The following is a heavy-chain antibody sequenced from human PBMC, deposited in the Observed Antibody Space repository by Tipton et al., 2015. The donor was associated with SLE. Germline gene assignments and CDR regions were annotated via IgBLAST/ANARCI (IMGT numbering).Heavy chain of an antibody. Sequence: TLSLTCTVSGASISSNTYYWGWVRQPPGKGPEWIGSISYTGDTYYTPSLKSRVTISVDTSKSQFSLKLSSATAADTAVYYCATHDYDTYYFDYWGQGTLVTVSS. D-gene: IGHD3-16*01. CDR3: ATHDYDTYYFDY. CDR2: ISYTGDT. J-gene: IGHJ4*02. CDR1: GASISSNTYY. V-gene: IGHV4-39*01.